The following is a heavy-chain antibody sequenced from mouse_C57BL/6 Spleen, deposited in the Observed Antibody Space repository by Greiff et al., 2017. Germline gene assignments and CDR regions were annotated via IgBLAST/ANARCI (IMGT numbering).Heavy chain of an antibody. CDR3: AIIYDGYRYYAMDY. CDR1: GYSFTGYY. J-gene: IGHJ4*01. CDR2: INPSTGGT. V-gene: IGHV1-42*01. D-gene: IGHD2-3*01. Sequence: EVQLQQSGPELVKPGASVKISCKASGYSFTGYYMNWVKQSPEKSLEWIGEINPSTGGTTYNQKFKAKATLTVDKSSSTAYMQLKSLTSEDSAVYNCAIIYDGYRYYAMDYWGQGTSVTVSS.